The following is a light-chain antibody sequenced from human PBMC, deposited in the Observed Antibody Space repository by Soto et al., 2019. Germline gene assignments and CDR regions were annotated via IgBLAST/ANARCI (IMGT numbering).Light chain of an antibody. CDR3: QQHNNWPPIT. CDR1: QSVSSN. CDR2: GAS. V-gene: IGKV3-15*01. Sequence: ELVMTQSPATLSVSPGASATLSCRARQSVSSNLAWYQQKPGQAPRLLIYGASTRATGIPARFSGSGSGTEFTLTISSLQSEDFAVYYCQQHNNWPPITVGKGKRLEIK. J-gene: IGKJ5*01.